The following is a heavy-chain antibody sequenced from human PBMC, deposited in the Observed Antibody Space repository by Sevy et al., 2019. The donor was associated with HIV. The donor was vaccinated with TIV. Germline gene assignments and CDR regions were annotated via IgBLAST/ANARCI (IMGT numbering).Heavy chain of an antibody. J-gene: IGHJ6*02. CDR1: GGSISSGDYY. CDR3: AGGIYPEAFYYSYGMDV. Sequence: SETLSLTCTVSGGSISSGDYYWSWIRQPPGKGLEWIGYIYYSGSTYYNPSLKSRVTISVDTSKNQFSLKLSSVTAADTAVYYCAGGIYPEAFYYSYGMDVWGQGTTVTVSS. D-gene: IGHD3-3*01. V-gene: IGHV4-30-4*01. CDR2: IYYSGST.